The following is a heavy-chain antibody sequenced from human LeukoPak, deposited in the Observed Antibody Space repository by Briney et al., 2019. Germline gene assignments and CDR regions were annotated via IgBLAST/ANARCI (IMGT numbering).Heavy chain of an antibody. J-gene: IGHJ4*02. V-gene: IGHV3-30*18. Sequence: GRSLRLSCAASGFTFSSYAMHWVRQAPGKGLEWVAVMSFDGSYKYYADSVKGRFTISRDTSKNTLYLQMNSLRAEDTAVYYCAKSSDFVLGSPDYWGQGTLVSVSS. CDR3: AKSSDFVLGSPDY. CDR1: GFTFSSYA. CDR2: MSFDGSYK. D-gene: IGHD2-15*01.